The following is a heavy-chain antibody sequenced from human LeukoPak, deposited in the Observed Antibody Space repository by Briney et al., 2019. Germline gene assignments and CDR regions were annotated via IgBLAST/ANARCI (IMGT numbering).Heavy chain of an antibody. CDR3: VAAALAVDS. J-gene: IGHJ4*02. Sequence: SETLSLTCNVSGGSITSNGYYWGWIRQPPGKGLEWIGNIYYSGHTYFNPSLKSRVTISADTSKNHFSLNLTSVTAADTAVYYCVAAALAVDSWGQGTLVTVSS. V-gene: IGHV4-39*07. CDR1: GGSITSNGYY. CDR2: IYYSGHT. D-gene: IGHD6-19*01.